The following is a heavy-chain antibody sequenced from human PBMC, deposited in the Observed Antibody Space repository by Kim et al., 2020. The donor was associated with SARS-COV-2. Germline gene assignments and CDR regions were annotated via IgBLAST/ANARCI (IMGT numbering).Heavy chain of an antibody. CDR1: GFTVSSNY. J-gene: IGHJ3*02. CDR3: AGAPGPDAFDI. CDR2: IYSGGST. V-gene: IGHV3-53*01. Sequence: GGSLRLSCAASGFTVSSNYMSWVRQAPGKGLEWVSVIYSGGSTYYAASVKGRFTISSDNSKNTLYLQMNSLRAEDTAVYYCAGAPGPDAFDIWGQGTMVTVSS.